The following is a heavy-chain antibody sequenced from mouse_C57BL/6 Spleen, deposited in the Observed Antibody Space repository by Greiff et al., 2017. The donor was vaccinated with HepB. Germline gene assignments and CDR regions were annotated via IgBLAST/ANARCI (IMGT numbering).Heavy chain of an antibody. J-gene: IGHJ4*01. CDR1: GYTFTSYW. CDR3: ARAWGNYVGNAMDY. Sequence: QVQLQQPGAELVRPGSSVKLSCKASGYTFTSYWMDWVKQRPGQGLEWIGNIYPSDSETHYNQKFKDQATLTVDKSSSTAYMQLSSLTSEDSAVYYCARAWGNYVGNAMDYWGQGTSVTVSS. D-gene: IGHD2-1*01. V-gene: IGHV1-61*01. CDR2: IYPSDSET.